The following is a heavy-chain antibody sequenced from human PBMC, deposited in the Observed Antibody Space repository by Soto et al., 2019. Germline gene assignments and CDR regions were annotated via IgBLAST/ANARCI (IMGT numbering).Heavy chain of an antibody. CDR2: IDWDDDK. CDR1: GFSRNTYGMC. J-gene: IGHJ4*02. CDR3: ASSGGRHDRFSFEY. V-gene: IGHV2-70*01. D-gene: IGHD6-6*01. Sequence: SGPTVVNATQTLTLTCTFSGFSRNTYGMCVSWIRRPPGKALEWLALIDWDDDKYYSSSLKTRLTISKDTSKNQVVITMTNMDPVDAATYYCASSGGRHDRFSFEYCGQGTLVTVSS.